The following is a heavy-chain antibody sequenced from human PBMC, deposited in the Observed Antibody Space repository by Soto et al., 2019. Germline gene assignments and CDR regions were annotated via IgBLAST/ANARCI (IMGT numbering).Heavy chain of an antibody. D-gene: IGHD5-12*01. V-gene: IGHV3-9*01. CDR1: GFTFDDYA. J-gene: IGHJ4*02. CDR2: ISWNSGSI. Sequence: GGSLRLSCAASGFTFDDYAMHWVRQAPGKGLEWVSGISWNSGSIGYADSVKGRFTISRDNAKNSLYLQMNSLRAEDTALYYCAKGSGSGYDFDYWGQGTLVTVSS. CDR3: AKGSGSGYDFDY.